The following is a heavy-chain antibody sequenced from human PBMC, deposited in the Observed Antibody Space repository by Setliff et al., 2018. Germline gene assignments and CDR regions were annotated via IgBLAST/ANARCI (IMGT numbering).Heavy chain of an antibody. CDR1: GDSMSSYY. CDR2: IQKRGSTTT. CDR3: ARGGGRFRQLGAPGVHTFDI. V-gene: IGHV4-4*08. J-gene: IGHJ3*02. D-gene: IGHD1-1*01. Sequence: PSETLSLTCNVSGDSMSSYYWRWIRQAPGKGLEWLGYIQKRGSTTTNYNPSLRSRVTISVDTSKKQYSLNLSSVTAADTAVYYCARGGGRFRQLGAPGVHTFDIWGQGTMVTVSS.